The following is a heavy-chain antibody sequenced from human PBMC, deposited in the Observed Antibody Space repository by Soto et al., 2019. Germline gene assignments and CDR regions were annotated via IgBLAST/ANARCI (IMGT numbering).Heavy chain of an antibody. D-gene: IGHD1-20*01. CDR2: VTGSGGST. V-gene: IGHV3-23*01. CDR3: AKAHHSLNWNPPFTSAFDY. CDR1: GFTFNSYA. J-gene: IGHJ4*02. Sequence: EVQLLESGGGLVQQGGSLRLSCAASGFTFNSYAMSWVRQAPGKGLEWVSIVTGSGGSTYYADSVKGRFTISRDNSKNTLYLQMNSLRAEDTAVYYCAKAHHSLNWNPPFTSAFDYWGQGTLVTASS.